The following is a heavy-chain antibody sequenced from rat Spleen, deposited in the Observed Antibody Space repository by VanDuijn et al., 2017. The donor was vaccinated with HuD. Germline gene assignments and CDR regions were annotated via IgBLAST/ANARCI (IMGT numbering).Heavy chain of an antibody. D-gene: IGHD4-3*01. V-gene: IGHV5-20*01. CDR2: ISYDGSST. CDR1: GFTFSNYD. J-gene: IGHJ2*01. Sequence: EVQLVESGGDLVQPGRSLKLSCVASGFTFSNYDMAWVRQAPTKGLEWVRSISYDGSSTYYREPVKGLFTISRDNAKSTLYLQMDSLRSEETATYYCTTHNSGPYYFDYWGQGVMVTVSS. CDR3: TTHNSGPYYFDY.